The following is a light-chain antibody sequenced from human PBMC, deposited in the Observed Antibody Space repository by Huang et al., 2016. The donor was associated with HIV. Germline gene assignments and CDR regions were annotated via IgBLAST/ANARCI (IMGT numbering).Light chain of an antibody. CDR2: AAS. CDR3: QQANSFPELS. V-gene: IGKV1-12*01. CDR1: QGISNW. Sequence: DIQMTQSPSSVSASVGDRVTITGRASQGISNWLAWYQQKPGKAPTLLIYAASNLQSGAPSRFSGGGSGTFFTLTISSLQPEDSAIYYCQQANSFPELSFGGGTRVEI. J-gene: IGKJ4*01.